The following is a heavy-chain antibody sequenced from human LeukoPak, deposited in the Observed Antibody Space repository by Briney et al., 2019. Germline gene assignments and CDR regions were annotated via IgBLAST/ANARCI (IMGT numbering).Heavy chain of an antibody. CDR3: ARQSLSYYYGSGSSRHYYYYYMDV. D-gene: IGHD3-10*01. CDR1: GYRFTTYW. V-gene: IGHV5-51*01. Sequence: GESLKISCKGSGYRFTTYWIGWVRQMPGKGLEWMGIIYPGDSDTRYSPSFQGQVTMSADKSISTAYLQWSSLKASDTAMYYCARQSLSYYYGSGSSRHYYYYYMDVWGKGTTVTVSS. CDR2: IYPGDSDT. J-gene: IGHJ6*03.